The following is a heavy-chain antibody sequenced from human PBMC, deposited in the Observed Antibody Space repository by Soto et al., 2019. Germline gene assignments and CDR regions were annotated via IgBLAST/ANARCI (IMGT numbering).Heavy chain of an antibody. Sequence: PSETLSLTCAVYGGSFSGYYWSWIRQPPGKGLEWIGEINHSGSTNYNPSLKSRVTISVDTSKNQFSLKLSSVTAADTAVYYCARGSGYLIYYYYYMDVWGKGTTVTVSS. CDR2: INHSGST. CDR1: GGSFSGYY. CDR3: ARGSGYLIYYYYYMDV. V-gene: IGHV4-34*01. J-gene: IGHJ6*03. D-gene: IGHD5-12*01.